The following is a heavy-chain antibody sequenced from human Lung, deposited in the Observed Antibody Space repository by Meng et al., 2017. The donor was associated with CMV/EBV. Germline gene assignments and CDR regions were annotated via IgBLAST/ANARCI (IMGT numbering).Heavy chain of an antibody. CDR3: ARGGGGGDLLYYYYGMDV. CDR2: IYSGGIT. CDR1: AFTVSSNY. J-gene: IGHJ6*02. Sequence: GGSXRLXCAASAFTVSSNYMSWVRQAPGKGLEWVSVIYSGGITYYAGSVKGRFTISRDNSKNRLYLQMNSLRAEDTAVYYCARGGGGGDLLYYYYGMDVWXQGTTVTVSS. D-gene: IGHD2-21*02. V-gene: IGHV3-53*01.